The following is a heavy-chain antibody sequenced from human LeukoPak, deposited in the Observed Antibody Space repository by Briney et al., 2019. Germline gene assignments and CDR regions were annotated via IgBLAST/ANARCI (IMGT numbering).Heavy chain of an antibody. CDR3: ARDRTPRTSAAD. D-gene: IGHD1-14*01. J-gene: IGHJ4*02. CDR2: ISAYNGNT. Sequence: ASVKVSCKASGGTFSSYAISWVRQAPGQGLEWMGWISAYNGNTNYAQKLQGRVTMTTDTSTSTAYMELRSLRSDDTAVYYCARDRTPRTSAADWGQGTLVTVSS. CDR1: GGTFSSYA. V-gene: IGHV1-18*01.